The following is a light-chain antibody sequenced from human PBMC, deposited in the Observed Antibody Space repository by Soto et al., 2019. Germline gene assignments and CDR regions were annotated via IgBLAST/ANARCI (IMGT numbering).Light chain of an antibody. J-gene: IGKJ2*01. CDR1: QSISTY. CDR3: QQYNEYSYT. V-gene: IGKV1-5*03. CDR2: RAS. Sequence: DIQMTQSPSTLSASVGDRVSITCRASQSISTYLAWYQQKPGRAPQALIYRASSLESGVPSRFSGSGSGTGFTLTISSLLPDHFATYYCQQYNEYSYTFGQGTKLEIK.